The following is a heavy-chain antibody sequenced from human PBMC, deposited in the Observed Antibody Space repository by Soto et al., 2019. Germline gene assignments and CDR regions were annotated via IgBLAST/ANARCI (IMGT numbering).Heavy chain of an antibody. CDR2: ISVSGDNT. CDR1: GFSFSSYA. CDR3: ADGGEWSFNFVY. D-gene: IGHD3-3*01. Sequence: PGGSLRLSCAASGFSFSSYAMSWVRQAPGKGLEWVSGISVSGDNTYYADSVKGRFTISRGNSKNTLYLQMNNLRAEDTAVYYCADGGEWSFNFVYWGQGTQVTVSS. J-gene: IGHJ4*02. V-gene: IGHV3-23*01.